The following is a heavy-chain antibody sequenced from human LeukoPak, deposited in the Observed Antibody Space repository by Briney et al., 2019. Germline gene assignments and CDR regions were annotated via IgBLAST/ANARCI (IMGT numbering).Heavy chain of an antibody. CDR2: IYYSGST. Sequence: SETLSLTCTVSGGSISSYYWSWIRQPPGKGLEWIGYIYYSGSTNYNPSLKSRVTISVDTSKNQFSLKLSPVTAADTAVYYCAREVGYCSSTSCYSPFDPWGQGTLVTVSS. J-gene: IGHJ5*02. D-gene: IGHD2-2*01. CDR3: AREVGYCSSTSCYSPFDP. V-gene: IGHV4-59*12. CDR1: GGSISSYY.